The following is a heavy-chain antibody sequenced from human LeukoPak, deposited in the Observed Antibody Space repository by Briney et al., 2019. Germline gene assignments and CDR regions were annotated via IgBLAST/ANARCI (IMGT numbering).Heavy chain of an antibody. CDR3: AKGRWPNSRGYWYFDL. CDR1: GFTFSTYA. CDR2: ISGSGDST. Sequence: GGSLRLSCAASGFTFSTYAMGWVRQAPGKGLEWVSAISGSGDSTYYADSVEARFTISRDNSKNTLFLQMNSPRAEDTALYYCAKGRWPNSRGYWYFDLWGRGTLVTVSS. V-gene: IGHV3-23*01. D-gene: IGHD3-22*01. J-gene: IGHJ2*01.